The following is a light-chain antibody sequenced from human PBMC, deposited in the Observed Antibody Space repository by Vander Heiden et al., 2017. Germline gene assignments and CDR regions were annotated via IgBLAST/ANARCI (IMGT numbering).Light chain of an antibody. CDR1: SSDVGGYNY. J-gene: IGLJ3*02. CDR3: SSYTSSSTPV. CDR2: EVS. V-gene: IGLV2-14*01. Sequence: QSALTQPASVSGSPGQSITISCIGTSSDVGGYNYVSWYQQHPGNAPKLMIYEVSNRPSGVSNRFSGSKSGNTASLTISGLQAEDEGDYYCSSYTSSSTPVFGGGTKLTIL.